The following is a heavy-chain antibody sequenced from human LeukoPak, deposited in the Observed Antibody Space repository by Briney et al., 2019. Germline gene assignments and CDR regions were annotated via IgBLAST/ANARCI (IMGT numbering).Heavy chain of an antibody. J-gene: IGHJ5*02. CDR2: IDSDGSST. CDR1: GFNSSNYW. D-gene: IGHD3-16*01. CDR3: ARGGGSYGWFDP. Sequence: GGSLRLSCAASGFNSSNYWMHWVRQGPGKGLVWVSRIDSDGSSTNYADPVKGRFTISRDSAKNTLYLQMNSLRAEDTAVYYCARGGGSYGWFDPWGQGTLVTVSS. V-gene: IGHV3-74*01.